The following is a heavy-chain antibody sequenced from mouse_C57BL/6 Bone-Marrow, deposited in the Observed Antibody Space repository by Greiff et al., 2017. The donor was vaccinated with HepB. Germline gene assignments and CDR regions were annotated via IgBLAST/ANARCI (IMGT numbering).Heavy chain of an antibody. CDR2: INSNGGST. J-gene: IGHJ2*01. CDR3: ARDRDYGSTLFDY. Sequence: EVQVVESGGGLVQPGGSLKLSCAASGFTFSSYGMSWVRQTPDKRLELVATINSNGGSTYYPDSVKGRFTIPRDNAKNTPYLQMSILKSEDTAMYYCARDRDYGSTLFDYWGQGTTLTVSS. V-gene: IGHV5-6-3*01. D-gene: IGHD1-1*01. CDR1: GFTFSSYG.